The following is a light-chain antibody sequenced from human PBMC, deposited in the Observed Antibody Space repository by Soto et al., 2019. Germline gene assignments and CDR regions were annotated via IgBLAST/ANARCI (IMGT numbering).Light chain of an antibody. V-gene: IGKV3-15*01. CDR2: DAS. Sequence: EVLMTQSPATLSVSPGERATLSCRASHSVSGKLAWYQQKPGQALRLLIYDASTRATGIPASFSGSGSGTEFTLTISSLQSEDFAVYYCQQSNNWPWTFGQGTKVDIK. CDR1: HSVSGK. J-gene: IGKJ1*01. CDR3: QQSNNWPWT.